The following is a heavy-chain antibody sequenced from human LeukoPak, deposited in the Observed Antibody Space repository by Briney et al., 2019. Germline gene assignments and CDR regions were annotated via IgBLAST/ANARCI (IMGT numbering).Heavy chain of an antibody. CDR3: ARLGAKDY. V-gene: IGHV4-59*01. CDR2: IYYSGST. J-gene: IGHJ4*02. Sequence: SETLSLTCTVSGGSISSYYWSWIRQPPGKGLEWVGYIYYSGSTNYNPSLKSRVTISVDTSKNQFSLKLSSVTAADTAVYYCARLGAKDYWGQGTLVTVSS. D-gene: IGHD1-26*01. CDR1: GGSISSYY.